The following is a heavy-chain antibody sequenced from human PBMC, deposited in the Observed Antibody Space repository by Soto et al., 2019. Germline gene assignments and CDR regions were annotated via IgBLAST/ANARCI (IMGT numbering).Heavy chain of an antibody. D-gene: IGHD6-19*01. V-gene: IGHV3-23*01. CDR2: ISGSGGST. J-gene: IGHJ4*02. Sequence: GGSLRLSCAASGFTFSSYAMSWVRQAPGKGLEWVSAISGSGGSTYYADSVKGRFTISRDNSKNTLYLQMNSLRAEDTAVYYCATRQWLTRLGGDWGQGTLVTVSS. CDR3: ATRQWLTRLGGD. CDR1: GFTFSSYA.